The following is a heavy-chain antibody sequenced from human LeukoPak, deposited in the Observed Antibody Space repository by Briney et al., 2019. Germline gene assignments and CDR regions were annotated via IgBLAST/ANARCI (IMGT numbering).Heavy chain of an antibody. D-gene: IGHD5-12*01. CDR2: MYYDGRT. J-gene: IGHJ4*02. CDR1: SGSFTSSY. Sequence: SETLSLTCFVSSGSFTSSYWSWFRQPPGKGLEWSGYMYYDGRTNYNPSLKRRVTISIDTSKNQFCLKLTSVTTAETAVYYCTRGTGWLTTDWGQGTLVTVSS. V-gene: IGHV4-59*01. CDR3: TRGTGWLTTD.